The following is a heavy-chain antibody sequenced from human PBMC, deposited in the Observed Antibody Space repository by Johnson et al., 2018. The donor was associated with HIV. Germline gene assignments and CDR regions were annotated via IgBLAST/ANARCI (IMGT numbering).Heavy chain of an antibody. CDR1: GFTFDDYG. V-gene: IGHV3-20*04. CDR2: INWNGGST. Sequence: VQLVESGGGVVRPGGSLRLSCAASGFTFDDYGMSWVRQAPGKGLEWVSGINWNGGSTGYADSVRGRFTISRDNARNSLYLQMNSLRAKDTALYYCARVRGGGDCSSTNCWGDAVDIWGQGTMVTVSS. D-gene: IGHD2-2*01. J-gene: IGHJ3*02. CDR3: ARVRGGGDCSSTNCWGDAVDI.